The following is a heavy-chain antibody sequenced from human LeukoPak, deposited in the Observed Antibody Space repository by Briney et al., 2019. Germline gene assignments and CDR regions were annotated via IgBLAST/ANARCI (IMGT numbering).Heavy chain of an antibody. J-gene: IGHJ4*02. CDR1: GFTFSSYE. Sequence: GGSLRLSCAASGFTFSSYEMNWVRQAPGKGLEWVANINADGSEKFYVDFMKGRFSIPRDNAENSVSLQMSSLRGEDTAVYYCARESRGYNILTGYYTQLDYWGQGTRVTVSS. V-gene: IGHV3-7*01. CDR2: INADGSEK. CDR3: ARESRGYNILTGYYTQLDY. D-gene: IGHD3-9*01.